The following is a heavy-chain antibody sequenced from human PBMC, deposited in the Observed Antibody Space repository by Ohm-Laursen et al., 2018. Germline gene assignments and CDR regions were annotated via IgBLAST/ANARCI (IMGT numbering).Heavy chain of an antibody. J-gene: IGHJ3*02. CDR3: ARDSGYAYFDI. CDR1: GFTFSDYY. CDR2: ISSSGSTI. V-gene: IGHV3-11*01. Sequence: LSLTCAASGFTFSDYYMSWIRQAPGKGLEWVSYISSSGSTIYYADSVKGRFTISRDNAKNSLYLQMNSLRAEDTAVYYCARDSGYAYFDIWGQGTMVTVSS. D-gene: IGHD5-12*01.